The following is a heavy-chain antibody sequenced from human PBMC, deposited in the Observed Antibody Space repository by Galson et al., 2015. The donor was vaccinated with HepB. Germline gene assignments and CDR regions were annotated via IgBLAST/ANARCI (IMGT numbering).Heavy chain of an antibody. CDR2: IYPGDSDT. D-gene: IGHD2/OR15-2a*01. Sequence: QSGAEVKKPGESLKISCKGSGYSFTSYWIGWVRQMPGKGLEWMGIIYPGDSDTRYSPSFQGQVTISADKSISTAYLQWSSLKASDTAMYYCARLSVTHTPNDAFDIWGQGTMVTVSS. CDR3: ARLSVTHTPNDAFDI. CDR1: GYSFTSYW. V-gene: IGHV5-51*03. J-gene: IGHJ3*02.